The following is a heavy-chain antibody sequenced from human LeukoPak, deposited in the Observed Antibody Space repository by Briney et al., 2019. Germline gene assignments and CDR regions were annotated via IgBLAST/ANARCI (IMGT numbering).Heavy chain of an antibody. CDR1: GGSFSGYY. V-gene: IGHV4-34*01. J-gene: IGHJ4*02. CDR3: ARHYSSYGGVDY. Sequence: SETLSLTCAVYGGSFSGYYWSWIRQPPGKGLEWIGEINHSGSTNYSPSLKSRVTISVDTSKNQFSLKLSAVTAADTAVYYCARHYSSYGGVDYWGQGTLVTVSS. D-gene: IGHD2-8*02. CDR2: INHSGST.